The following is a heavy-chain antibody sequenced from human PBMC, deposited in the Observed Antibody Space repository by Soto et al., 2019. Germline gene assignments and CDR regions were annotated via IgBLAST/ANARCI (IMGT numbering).Heavy chain of an antibody. D-gene: IGHD3-22*01. V-gene: IGHV3-23*01. CDR2: ISGSGGST. CDR3: AKDRCYYDSSGCCPDY. CDR1: GFTFSSYA. Sequence: PGGSLRLSCAASGFTFSSYAMSWVRQAPGKGLEWVSAISGSGGSTYYADSVKGRFTISRDNSKNTLYLQMNSLRAEDTAVYYCAKDRCYYDSSGCCPDYWGQGTLVTVSS. J-gene: IGHJ4*02.